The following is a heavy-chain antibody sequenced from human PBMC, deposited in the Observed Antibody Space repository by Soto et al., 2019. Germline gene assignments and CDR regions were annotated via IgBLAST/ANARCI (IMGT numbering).Heavy chain of an antibody. Sequence: SETLSVTCTVSGDSMTRSVWWTWVRQPPGKGLEWIGEVFHTGNTNYNPSLKSRVTMSVDKSTNEFSLKVTSVTAADTAIYYCARKAWVIFDYSGQGALVTVSP. CDR2: VFHTGNT. CDR1: GDSMTRSVW. D-gene: IGHD7-27*01. V-gene: IGHV4-4*02. CDR3: ARKAWVIFDY. J-gene: IGHJ4*02.